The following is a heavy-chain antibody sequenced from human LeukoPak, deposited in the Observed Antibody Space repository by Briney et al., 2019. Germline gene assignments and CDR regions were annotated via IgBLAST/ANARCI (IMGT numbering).Heavy chain of an antibody. J-gene: IGHJ4*02. Sequence: PGGSLRLSCAASGFTFSDYYMSWIRQAPGKGPEWVSYISSSGSTIYYADSVKGRFTISRDNAKNSLYLQMNSLRAEDTAVYYCARVGRRLGGYSSPYYFDYWGQGTLVTVSS. V-gene: IGHV3-11*01. CDR3: ARVGRRLGGYSSPYYFDY. CDR1: GFTFSDYY. D-gene: IGHD3-16*01. CDR2: ISSSGSTI.